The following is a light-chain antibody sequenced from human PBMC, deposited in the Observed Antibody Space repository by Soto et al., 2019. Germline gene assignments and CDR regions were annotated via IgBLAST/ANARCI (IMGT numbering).Light chain of an antibody. V-gene: IGLV4-69*01. CDR1: SGHSSYA. J-gene: IGLJ2*01. CDR3: QTWDTGARVV. CDR2: LSSDGSH. Sequence: QPVLTQSPSASASLGASVKLTCTLSSGHSSYAIAWRQQQPEKGPRYLMKLSSDGSHSKGDGIPDRFSGSSSGAERYLTISSLQSEDEADYYCQTWDTGARVVFGGGTKVTVL.